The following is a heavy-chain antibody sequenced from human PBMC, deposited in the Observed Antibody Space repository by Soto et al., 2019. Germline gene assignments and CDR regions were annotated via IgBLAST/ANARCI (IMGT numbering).Heavy chain of an antibody. CDR2: ISSSSSTI. J-gene: IGHJ4*02. Sequence: GGSLRLSCAASGFTFSSYSMNWVRQAPGKGLEWVSYISSSSSTIYYADSVKGRFTISRDNAKNSLYLQMNSLRAEDTAVYYCARDSGYSYGPLDYWGQGTLVTVSS. CDR1: GFTFSSYS. V-gene: IGHV3-48*01. D-gene: IGHD5-18*01. CDR3: ARDSGYSYGPLDY.